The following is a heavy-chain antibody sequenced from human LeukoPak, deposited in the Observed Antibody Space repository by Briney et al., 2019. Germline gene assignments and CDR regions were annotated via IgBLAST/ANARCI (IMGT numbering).Heavy chain of an antibody. CDR1: GGSFSGYY. D-gene: IGHD1-26*01. CDR2: INHSGST. Sequence: SETLSLTCAVYGGSFSGYYWSWIRQPPGKGLEWIGEINHSGSTNYNPSLKSRVTISVDTSKNQFSLKLSSVTAAGTAVYYCARHPGGAYYYYYYGMDVWGQGTTVTVSS. V-gene: IGHV4-34*01. CDR3: ARHPGGAYYYYYYGMDV. J-gene: IGHJ6*02.